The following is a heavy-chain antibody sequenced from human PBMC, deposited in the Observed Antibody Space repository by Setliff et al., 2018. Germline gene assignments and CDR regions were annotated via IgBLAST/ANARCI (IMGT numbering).Heavy chain of an antibody. V-gene: IGHV4-31*03. CDR3: ARGRNVAARLLDT. CDR2: IQDSGNT. J-gene: IGHJ5*02. D-gene: IGHD6-6*01. Sequence: SETLSLTCTVSSGSISSGGYYWSWIRQHPGKGLEWIGYIQDSGNTDYNPSLKSRVTISIDTSKDQFSLRMTSVTAADAAIYYCARGRNVAARLLDTWGQGSRVTVSS. CDR1: SGSISSGGYY.